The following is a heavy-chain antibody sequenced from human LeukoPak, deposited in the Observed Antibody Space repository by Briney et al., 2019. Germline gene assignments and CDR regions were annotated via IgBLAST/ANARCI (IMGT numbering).Heavy chain of an antibody. Sequence: ASVKVSCKASGYTFTSYYIHWVRQAPGQGLEWMGIINPTGGSTTYAQKFQGRVTMTRDTSTSTVFMEVNSLRSEDTAVYYCALYSSTWYWGQGTLVTVSS. V-gene: IGHV1-46*01. CDR2: INPTGGST. CDR1: GYTFTSYY. CDR3: ALYSSTWY. D-gene: IGHD6-13*01. J-gene: IGHJ4*02.